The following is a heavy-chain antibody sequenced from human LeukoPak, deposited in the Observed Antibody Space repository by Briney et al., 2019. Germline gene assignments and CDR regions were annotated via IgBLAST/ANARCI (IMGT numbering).Heavy chain of an antibody. CDR3: ARLAVAYFDS. CDR1: GFTVSNNY. CDR2: IYSGGST. V-gene: IGHV3-66*04. J-gene: IGHJ4*02. D-gene: IGHD6-19*01. Sequence: GGSLRLSCAASGFTVSNNYMSWVRQPPGKGLEWVSVIYSGGSTYYPDSVKGRFTISRDNSKNTLYLQMNSLSAEDTAVYYCARLAVAYFDSWGQGTLVTVSS.